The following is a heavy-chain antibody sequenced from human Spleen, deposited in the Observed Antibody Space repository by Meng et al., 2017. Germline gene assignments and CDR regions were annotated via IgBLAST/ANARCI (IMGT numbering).Heavy chain of an antibody. Sequence: GGSLRLSCAASGFTFSNSAMHWVRQAPGKGLEWVAVISYDGSNEFYADSVKGRLTISRDNSKNTLYLQMNSLRAEDTAVYYCAKGGPRYPKSGWYNSWGQGTLVTVSS. J-gene: IGHJ4*02. V-gene: IGHV3-30*07. CDR2: ISYDGSNE. CDR1: GFTFSNSA. CDR3: AKGGPRYPKSGWYNS. D-gene: IGHD6-19*01.